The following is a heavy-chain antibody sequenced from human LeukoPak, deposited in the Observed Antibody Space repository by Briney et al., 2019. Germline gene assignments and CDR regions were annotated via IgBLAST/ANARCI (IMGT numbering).Heavy chain of an antibody. CDR1: GGSISSYY. J-gene: IGHJ6*03. Sequence: SETLSLTCTVSGGSISSYYWSWIRQPPGKGLEWIGYIYTSGSTNYNPSLKSRVTISVDTSKNQFSLKLSSVTAADTAVYYCARHEAGGGIVVVPAAPLIDVWGKGTTVTVSS. V-gene: IGHV4-4*09. CDR3: ARHEAGGGIVVVPAAPLIDV. CDR2: IYTSGST. D-gene: IGHD2-2*01.